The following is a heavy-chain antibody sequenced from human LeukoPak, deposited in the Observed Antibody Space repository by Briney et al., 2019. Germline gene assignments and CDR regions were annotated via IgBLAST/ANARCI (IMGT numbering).Heavy chain of an antibody. V-gene: IGHV4-61*01. CDR1: GGSFNSETHY. CDR2: IYYIGST. D-gene: IGHD2-8*01. CDR3: ARIYCTNPRVRGNWFDP. J-gene: IGHJ5*02. Sequence: SETLSLTCTVSGGSFNSETHYWTWIRQSPGRGLEWIGFIYYIGSTDFNPSLQSRVTMSLDTSKNQFSLKLSSVTAADTAVYYCARIYCTNPRVRGNWFDPWGQGTLVTVSS.